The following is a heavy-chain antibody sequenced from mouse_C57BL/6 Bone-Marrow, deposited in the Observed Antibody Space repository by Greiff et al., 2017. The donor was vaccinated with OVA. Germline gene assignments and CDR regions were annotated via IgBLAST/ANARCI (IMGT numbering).Heavy chain of an antibody. CDR1: GYTFTSYG. D-gene: IGHD4-1*01. CDR3: ASDETGRGDY. V-gene: IGHV1-58*01. J-gene: IGHJ4*01. Sequence: VQLKQSGAELVRPGSSVKMSCKTSGYTFTSYGINWVKQRPGQGLEWIGYISIGNGYTEYNEKFKGTATLTSDTYSSTAYMQLSSLTSEDSASDFCASDETGRGDYWGQGTSVTVSS. CDR2: ISIGNGYT.